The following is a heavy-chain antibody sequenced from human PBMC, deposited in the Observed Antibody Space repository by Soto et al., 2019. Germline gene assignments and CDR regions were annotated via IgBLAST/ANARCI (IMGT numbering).Heavy chain of an antibody. V-gene: IGHV3-23*01. D-gene: IGHD3-3*01. Sequence: GGSLRLSCAASGFTFSSYAMSWVRQAPGKGLEWVSGISASGGNAYYADSVKGRFTISRDNSKNTLYLQMNNLGVEDKAVYYCADGGEWSFNFEYWGQGTLVTVSS. J-gene: IGHJ4*02. CDR2: ISASGGNA. CDR3: ADGGEWSFNFEY. CDR1: GFTFSSYA.